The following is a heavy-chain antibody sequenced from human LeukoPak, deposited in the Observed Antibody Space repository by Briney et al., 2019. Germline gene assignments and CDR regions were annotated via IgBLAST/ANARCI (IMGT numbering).Heavy chain of an antibody. CDR3: ARGAVVITNWFDP. Sequence: GASVKVSCKASGGTFSSYAISWVRQAPGQGLERMGRIIPILGIANYAQKFQGRVTITSDKSTSTAYMELSSLRSEDTAVYYCARGAVVITNWFDPWGQGTLVTVSS. J-gene: IGHJ5*02. D-gene: IGHD3-22*01. V-gene: IGHV1-69*04. CDR1: GGTFSSYA. CDR2: IIPILGIA.